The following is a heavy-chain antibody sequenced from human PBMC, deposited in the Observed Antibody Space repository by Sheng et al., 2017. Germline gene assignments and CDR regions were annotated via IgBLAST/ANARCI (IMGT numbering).Heavy chain of an antibody. D-gene: IGHD1-26*01. Sequence: QVQLVESGGGVVQPGRSLRLSCAASGFTFSSYGMHWVRQAPGKGLEWVAVISSDGSEKYYADSVKGRFTVSRDNSKNTLYLQLNSLKAEDTAVYYCADEWGRLVGATWGPTWGQGNGGHR. CDR2: ISSDGSEK. CDR1: GFTFSSYG. CDR3: ADEWGRLVGATWGPT. V-gene: IGHV3-30*18. J-gene: IGHJ4*02.